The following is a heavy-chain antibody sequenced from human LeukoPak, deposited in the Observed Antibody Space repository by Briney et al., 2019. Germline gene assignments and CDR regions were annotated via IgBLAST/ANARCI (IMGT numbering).Heavy chain of an antibody. CDR1: DDSLSRYY. CDR3: ARPMAYYYDSRTGRKAFDI. Sequence: SETLSLTCAVSDDSLSRYYWIWIRQPPGEGLEWIGYIHHSGSANYSPSLWSRITMSVDTSKNHFSLSLPSVTAADTAVYYCARPMAYYYDSRTGRKAFDIWGQGTMVTVSS. J-gene: IGHJ3*02. D-gene: IGHD3-22*01. CDR2: IHHSGSA. V-gene: IGHV4-59*12.